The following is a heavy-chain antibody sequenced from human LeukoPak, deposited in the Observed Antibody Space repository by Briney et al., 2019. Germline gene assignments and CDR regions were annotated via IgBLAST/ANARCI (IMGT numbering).Heavy chain of an antibody. J-gene: IGHJ4*02. Sequence: GASVKVSCKASGYTFTGYYMHWVRQAPGQGLEWMGWINPNSGDTNYAQKFQGRVTMTRDTSISTAYMELSRLRSDDTAVYYCARDPYSSGWPRANYFDYWGQGTLVTVSS. CDR2: INPNSGDT. CDR3: ARDPYSSGWPRANYFDY. V-gene: IGHV1-2*02. D-gene: IGHD6-19*01. CDR1: GYTFTGYY.